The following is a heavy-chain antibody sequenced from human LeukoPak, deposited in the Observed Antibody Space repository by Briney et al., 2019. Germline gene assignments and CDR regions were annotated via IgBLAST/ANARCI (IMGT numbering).Heavy chain of an antibody. D-gene: IGHD3-22*01. V-gene: IGHV4-31*03. CDR1: GGSISSGGYY. J-gene: IGHJ3*02. CDR2: IYYSGST. Sequence: TXXXTCTVSGGSISSGGYYWSWIRQHPGKGLEWIGYIYYSGSTYYNPSLKSRVTISVDTSKNQFSLKLSSVTAADTAVYYCAGFTYDSSGYWNAFDIWGQGTMVTVSS. CDR3: AGFTYDSSGYWNAFDI.